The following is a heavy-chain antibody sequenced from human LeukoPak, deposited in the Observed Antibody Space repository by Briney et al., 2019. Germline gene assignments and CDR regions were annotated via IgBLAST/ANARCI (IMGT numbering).Heavy chain of an antibody. V-gene: IGHV3-48*01. CDR3: ARRYTTLDY. Sequence: PGGSLRLSCAASGFTFSSYSMNWVRQAPGKGLEWASYISSSGTTIYYADSVKGRFTISRDNAKNSLYLQMNSLRAEDTAVYYCARRYTTLDYWGQGTLVTVSS. CDR2: ISSSGTTI. CDR1: GFTFSSYS. J-gene: IGHJ4*02. D-gene: IGHD3-9*01.